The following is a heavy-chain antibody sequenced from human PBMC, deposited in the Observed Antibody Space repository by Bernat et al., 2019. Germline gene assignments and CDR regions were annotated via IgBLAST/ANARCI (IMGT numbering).Heavy chain of an antibody. D-gene: IGHD5-12*01. CDR3: ARCGYSGYVGYYYYGMDV. Sequence: QVQLQESGPGLVKPSDTLSLTCTVSGGSISSYYWSWIRQPPGKGLEWIGCIYYSGSTNYNPSLKSRVTMSVDTSTIQFSLKLSSVTAADTAVYYCARCGYSGYVGYYYYGMDVWGQGTTVTVSS. CDR2: IYYSGST. CDR1: GGSISSYY. V-gene: IGHV4-59*07. J-gene: IGHJ6*02.